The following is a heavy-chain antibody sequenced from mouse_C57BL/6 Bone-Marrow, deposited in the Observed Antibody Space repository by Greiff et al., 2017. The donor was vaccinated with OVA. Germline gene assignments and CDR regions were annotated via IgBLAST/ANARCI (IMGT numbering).Heavy chain of an antibody. CDR1: GYSITSGYY. D-gene: IGHD1-1*01. CDR3: ARDYYGSPYGGY. J-gene: IGHJ2*01. CDR2: ISYDGSN. V-gene: IGHV3-6*01. Sequence: VQLKESGPGLVKPSQSLSLTCSVTGYSITSGYYWNWIRQFPGNKLEWMGYISYDGSNNYNPSLKNRISITRDTSKNQFFLKLNSVTTEDTATYYCARDYYGSPYGGYWGQGTTLTVSS.